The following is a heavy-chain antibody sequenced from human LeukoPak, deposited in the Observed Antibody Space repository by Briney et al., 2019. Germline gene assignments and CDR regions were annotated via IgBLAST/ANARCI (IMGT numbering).Heavy chain of an antibody. CDR1: GFTFSSYW. Sequence: GGSLRLSCAASGFTFSSYWMSWVRQAPGKGLEWVSAISGSGGSTYYADSVKGRFTISRDNSKNTLYLQMNSLRAEDTAVYYCAKVVEPATAIEDYWGQGTLVTVSS. J-gene: IGHJ4*02. V-gene: IGHV3-23*01. CDR2: ISGSGGST. D-gene: IGHD2-2*02. CDR3: AKVVEPATAIEDY.